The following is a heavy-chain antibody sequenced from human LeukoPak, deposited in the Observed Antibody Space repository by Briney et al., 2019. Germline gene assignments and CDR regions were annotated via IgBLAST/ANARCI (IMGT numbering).Heavy chain of an antibody. D-gene: IGHD3-10*01. J-gene: IGHJ4*02. Sequence: PSETLSLTCTVSGYSISSGYYWGWIRQPPGKGLEWIGSIYHSGSTYYNPSLKSRVTMSVDTSKNQFSLKLSSVTAADTAVYYCARLWFGALLSFDYWGQGALVTVSS. CDR2: IYHSGST. CDR1: GYSISSGYY. V-gene: IGHV4-38-2*02. CDR3: ARLWFGALLSFDY.